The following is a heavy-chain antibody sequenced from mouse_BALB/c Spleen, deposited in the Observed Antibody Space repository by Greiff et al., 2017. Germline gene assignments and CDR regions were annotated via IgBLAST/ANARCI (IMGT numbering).Heavy chain of an antibody. V-gene: IGHV7-3*02. J-gene: IGHJ3*01. D-gene: IGHD1-1*01. CDR2: IRNKANGYTT. CDR3: ARDMRYYGSSSPFAY. Sequence: EVMLVESGGGLVQPGGSLRLSCATSGFTFTDYYMSWVRQPPGKALEWLGFIRNKANGYTTEYSASVKGRFTISRDNSQSILYLQMNTLRAEDSATYYCARDMRYYGSSSPFAYWGQGTLVTVSA. CDR1: GFTFTDYY.